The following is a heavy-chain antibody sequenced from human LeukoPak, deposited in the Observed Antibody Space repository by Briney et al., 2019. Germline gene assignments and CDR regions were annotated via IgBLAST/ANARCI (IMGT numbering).Heavy chain of an antibody. CDR3: ARIKEQRKRYYYYGLDV. CDR2: VSGGGDNT. V-gene: IGHV3-23*01. Sequence: GGSLRLSCAASGFVFRSYAMNWVRQAPGKGPEWVSGVSGGGDNTYYADSVKGRFTISRDNSKNTLYLQMNSLGDEDTAIYYCARIKEQRKRYYYYGLDVWGPGTTVTVSS. D-gene: IGHD6-25*01. J-gene: IGHJ6*02. CDR1: GFVFRSYA.